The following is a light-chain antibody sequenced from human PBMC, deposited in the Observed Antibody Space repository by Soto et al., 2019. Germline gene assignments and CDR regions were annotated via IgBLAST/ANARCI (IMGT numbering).Light chain of an antibody. Sequence: DIQMTQSPSSLSASVGDRVTITCRASQGISNYLAWCQQKPGKVPKLLIYAASTLQSGVPSRFXXXGXXTXXTLTISSLQPEDAESSYCQKYNSAPLTFGGGTKVDIK. J-gene: IGKJ4*01. CDR1: QGISNY. CDR3: QKYNSAPLT. CDR2: AAS. V-gene: IGKV1-27*01.